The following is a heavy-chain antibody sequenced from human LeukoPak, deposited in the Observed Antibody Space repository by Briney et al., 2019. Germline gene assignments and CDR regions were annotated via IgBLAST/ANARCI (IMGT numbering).Heavy chain of an antibody. Sequence: SETQSLTCTVSGGSISSSSYYWGWIRQPPGKGLEWIGSIYYSGSPYYNPSLKSRVTISVDTSKKQFSLKLSSVTAADTAVYYCARHVGFITMVRGVINNNWFDPWGQGTLVTVSS. D-gene: IGHD3-10*01. J-gene: IGHJ5*02. CDR1: GGSISSSSYY. CDR2: IYYSGSP. CDR3: ARHVGFITMVRGVINNNWFDP. V-gene: IGHV4-39*01.